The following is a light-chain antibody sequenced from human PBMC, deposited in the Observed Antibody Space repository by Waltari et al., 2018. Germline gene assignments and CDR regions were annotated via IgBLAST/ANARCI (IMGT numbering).Light chain of an antibody. V-gene: IGLV2-11*01. J-gene: IGLJ2*01. CDR3: CSYAGKYTSV. Sequence: QSALTQPRSVSGSPGHSVTFSCTGTSSAVGGYKYASWYQQHPGKVPKLIIYNVDQRPSGVPDRFSGSKSGNTASLTISGLQAEDEADYYCCSYAGKYTSVFGGGTKLTVL. CDR2: NVD. CDR1: SSAVGGYKY.